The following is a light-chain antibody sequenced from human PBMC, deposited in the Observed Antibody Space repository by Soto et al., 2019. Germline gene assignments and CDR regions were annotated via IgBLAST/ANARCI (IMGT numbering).Light chain of an antibody. Sequence: EIVLTQSPGTLSLSPGERATLSCRASQSVSSAYLAWYQQKPGQAPRLLIYDVSSRATGIQDRFSGSGSGTDFTLTVSRLEPEDVAVDYCQQYGSSPETFGQGTKVEIK. CDR2: DVS. J-gene: IGKJ1*01. CDR1: QSVSSAY. CDR3: QQYGSSPET. V-gene: IGKV3-20*01.